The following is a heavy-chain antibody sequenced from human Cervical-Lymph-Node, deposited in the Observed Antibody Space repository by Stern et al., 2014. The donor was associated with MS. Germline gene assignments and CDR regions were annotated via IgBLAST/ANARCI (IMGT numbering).Heavy chain of an antibody. Sequence: VQLVQSGGGLVQPGGSLRLSCAASGFTFSTYGMNWVRQAPGKGLEWVSHISSSSSIIYHADSVKGRFTISRDNAKNSLYLQMNSLRDEDTAVYYCARLGASSGWYRGDYYYGMDVWGQGTTVTVSS. CDR2: ISSSSSII. J-gene: IGHJ6*02. D-gene: IGHD6-19*01. CDR1: GFTFSTYG. CDR3: ARLGASSGWYRGDYYYGMDV. V-gene: IGHV3-48*02.